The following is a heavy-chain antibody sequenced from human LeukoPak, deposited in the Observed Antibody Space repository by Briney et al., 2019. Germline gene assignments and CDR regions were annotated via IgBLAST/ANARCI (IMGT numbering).Heavy chain of an antibody. CDR3: ARGGGLDV. CDR1: GFTVSSNY. D-gene: IGHD3-16*01. V-gene: IGHV3-7*03. CDR2: INHNENVN. J-gene: IGHJ6*02. Sequence: GGSLRLSCAASGFTVSSNYMNWARQAPGKGLEWVASINHNENVNYYVDSVKGRFTISRDNAKNSLYQQMSNLRAEDTAVYFCARGGGLDVWGQGATVTVSS.